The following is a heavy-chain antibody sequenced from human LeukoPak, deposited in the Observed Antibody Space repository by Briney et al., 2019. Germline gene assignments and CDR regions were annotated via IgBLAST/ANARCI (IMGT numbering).Heavy chain of an antibody. J-gene: IGHJ4*02. CDR1: GFTFSSHA. CDR2: ITGSDGST. V-gene: IGHV3-23*01. D-gene: IGHD7-27*01. Sequence: GGSLRLSCAASGFTFSSHAMSWVRQAPGKGLEWVSSITGSDGSTYYADSVKGRFTISRDNSKNTLCLQMNSLRAEDTAIYYCAKDLSWGFSDYWGQGTLVTVSS. CDR3: AKDLSWGFSDY.